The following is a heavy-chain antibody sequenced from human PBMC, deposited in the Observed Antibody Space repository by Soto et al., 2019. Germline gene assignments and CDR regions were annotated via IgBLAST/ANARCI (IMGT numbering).Heavy chain of an antibody. CDR3: ARGRYCSGGSCTKGPNWFDP. J-gene: IGHJ5*02. CDR1: AGSISSGGFH. Sequence: PSETLSLTCTVSAGSISSGGFHWSWMRQHPGKGLEWIGYIYDSGTAYNNPSLKSRVTISVDTSKNQFSLKLSSVTAADTAVYYCARGRYCSGGSCTKGPNWFDPWGQGTLVTVSS. V-gene: IGHV4-31*03. D-gene: IGHD2-15*01. CDR2: IYDSGTA.